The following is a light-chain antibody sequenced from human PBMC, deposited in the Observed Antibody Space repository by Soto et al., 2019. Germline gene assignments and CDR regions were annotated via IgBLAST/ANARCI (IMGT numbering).Light chain of an antibody. J-gene: IGKJ1*01. Sequence: EIRMTQSASSLSASVGDRINIXCRASHSFPIDLTWSQHKPGRAPKVLINWSSRLQSGGPTRFICSGSARDFTRTIDGLQPEDFATYYGQETYGAPLTFGQGTKVDIK. V-gene: IGKV1-39*01. CDR3: QETYGAPLT. CDR2: WSS. CDR1: HSFPID.